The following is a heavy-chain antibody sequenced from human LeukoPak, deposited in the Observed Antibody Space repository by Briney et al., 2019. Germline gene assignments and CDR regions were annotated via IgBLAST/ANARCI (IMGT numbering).Heavy chain of an antibody. V-gene: IGHV3-23*01. Sequence: PGGSLRLSCAASGFSFNMYAMSWVRQAPGKGLEWVSAISGSGGDTFYADSVKGRFTISRDNSKNTLYLQMNNLRAEDTAVYYCAKQGVEPGAVKYFDHWGQGTLVTVSS. CDR2: ISGSGGDT. J-gene: IGHJ4*02. CDR3: AKQGVEPGAVKYFDH. D-gene: IGHD2-2*01. CDR1: GFSFNMYA.